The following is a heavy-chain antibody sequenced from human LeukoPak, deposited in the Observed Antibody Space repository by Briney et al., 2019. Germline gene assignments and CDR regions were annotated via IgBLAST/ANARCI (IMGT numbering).Heavy chain of an antibody. CDR1: GFTFSSYS. CDR3: ARLRTVYDRWFDY. D-gene: IGHD5-24*01. J-gene: IGHJ4*02. Sequence: GGSLRLSCAASGFTFSSYSMNWVRQAPGKGLEWVSSISSSSSYIYYADSVKGRFTISRDNAKNSLYLQMNSLRAEDTAVYYCARLRTVYDRWFDYWGQGTLVTVSS. V-gene: IGHV3-21*01. CDR2: ISSSSSYI.